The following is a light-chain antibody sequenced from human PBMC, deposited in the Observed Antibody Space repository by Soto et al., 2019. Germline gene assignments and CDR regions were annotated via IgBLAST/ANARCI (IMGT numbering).Light chain of an antibody. Sequence: QPVLTQSPSASASLGASVKLTCTLSSGHSSYAIAWHQQQPEKGPRYLMKLNSDGSHSKGDGIPDRFSGSSSGAERYLTISSLQSEYEADYYCQTWGTGIRVFGGGTQLTVL. CDR1: SGHSSYA. CDR3: QTWGTGIRV. V-gene: IGLV4-69*01. CDR2: LNSDGSH. J-gene: IGLJ3*02.